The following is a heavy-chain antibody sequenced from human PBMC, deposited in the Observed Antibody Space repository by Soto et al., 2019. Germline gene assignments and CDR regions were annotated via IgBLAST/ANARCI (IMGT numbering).Heavy chain of an antibody. J-gene: IGHJ5*02. CDR1: GGTFSSYT. CDR3: ARGAIVVVVAATETDNWFDP. CDR2: IIPILGIA. D-gene: IGHD2-15*01. V-gene: IGHV1-69*02. Sequence: GASVKVSCKASGGTFSSYTISWVRQAPGQGLEWMGRIIPILGIANYAQKFQGRVTITADKSTSTAYMELSSLRSEDTAVYYCARGAIVVVVAATETDNWFDPWGQGTLVTVSS.